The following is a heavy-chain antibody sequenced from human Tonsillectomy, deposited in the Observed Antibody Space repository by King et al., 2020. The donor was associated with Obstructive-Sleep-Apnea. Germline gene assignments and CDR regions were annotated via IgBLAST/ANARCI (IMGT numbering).Heavy chain of an antibody. CDR1: GFTSSDYY. CDR3: ARDGIAAAGTSPY. Sequence: VQLVESGGGLVKPGGSLRLSCAASGFTSSDYYMTWIRQAPGKGLEWLSYISPSSSYTSYADSVKGRFTISRDNAKNSLYLQMNSLRADDTGVYYCARDGIAAAGTSPYWGQGTLVTVSS. CDR2: ISPSSSYT. D-gene: IGHD6-13*01. J-gene: IGHJ4*02. V-gene: IGHV3-11*05.